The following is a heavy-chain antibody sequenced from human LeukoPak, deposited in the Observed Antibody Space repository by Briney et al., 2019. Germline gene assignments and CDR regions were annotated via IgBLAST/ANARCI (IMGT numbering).Heavy chain of an antibody. CDR3: ARETVGGRYYDFWSGYYPPYYYYYGMDV. J-gene: IGHJ6*02. D-gene: IGHD3-3*01. CDR1: GFTFSSYW. Sequence: GGSLRLSCAASGFTFSSYWMSWVRQAPGKGLEWVANIKQDGSEKYYVDSVKGRFTISRDNAKNSLYLQMNSLRAEDTAVYYCARETVGGRYYDFWSGYYPPYYYYYGMDVWGQGTTVTVSS. V-gene: IGHV3-7*03. CDR2: IKQDGSEK.